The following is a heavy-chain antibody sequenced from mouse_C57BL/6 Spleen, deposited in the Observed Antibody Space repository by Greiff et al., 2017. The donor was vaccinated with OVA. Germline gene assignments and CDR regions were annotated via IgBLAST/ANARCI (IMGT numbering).Heavy chain of an antibody. D-gene: IGHD2-10*01. CDR2: INPSTCGT. V-gene: IGHV1-42*01. Sequence: VQLQQSGPELVKPGASVKISCKASGYSFTGYSMNWVKQSPEKSLAWIGEINPSTCGTTYTQQFKAKATLTVDKSSSTAYMQLKSLTSEDSAVYYCARAPYYGNYECAYWGQGTLVTVSA. J-gene: IGHJ3*01. CDR1: GYSFTGYS. CDR3: ARAPYYGNYECAY.